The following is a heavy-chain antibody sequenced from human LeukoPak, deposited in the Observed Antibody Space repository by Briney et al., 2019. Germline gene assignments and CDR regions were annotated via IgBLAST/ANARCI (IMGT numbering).Heavy chain of an antibody. D-gene: IGHD2-2*01. CDR1: GGSISSGSYY. CDR2: IYTSGST. J-gene: IGHJ4*02. Sequence: PSETLSLTCTVSGGSISSGSYYWSWIRQPAGKGLEWIGRIYTSGSTNYNPSLKSRVTISVDTSKNQFSLKLSSVTAADTAVYYCASRYCSSTSCYEDYWGQGTLVTVSS. V-gene: IGHV4-61*02. CDR3: ASRYCSSTSCYEDY.